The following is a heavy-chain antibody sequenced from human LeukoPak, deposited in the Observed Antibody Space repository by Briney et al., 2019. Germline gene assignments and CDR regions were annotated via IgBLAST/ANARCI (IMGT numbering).Heavy chain of an antibody. CDR1: GYTFTSYG. CDR2: ISAYNGNT. CDR3: ARGPIFGVDPNWFDP. V-gene: IGHV1-18*01. J-gene: IGHJ5*02. Sequence: ASVKVFCKASGYTFTSYGISWVRQAPGQGLEWMGWISAYNGNTNYAQKLQGRVTMTTDTSTSTAYMELRSLRSDDTAVYYCARGPIFGVDPNWFDPWGQGTLVTVSS. D-gene: IGHD3-3*01.